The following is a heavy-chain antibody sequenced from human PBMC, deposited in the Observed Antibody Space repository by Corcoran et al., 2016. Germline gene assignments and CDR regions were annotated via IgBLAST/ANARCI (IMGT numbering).Heavy chain of an antibody. D-gene: IGHD6-19*01. J-gene: IGHJ5*02. CDR3: AREALGWNNPSDWFDP. CDR1: WDSVSSNSAA. Sequence: QVQLQQSGPGLVKPSQTLSLTCAISWDSVSSNSAAWNWIRQSPSRGLEWLGRTYYRSKWYNDYAVSVKSRITINPDTSKNQISLQLNAVTPEDTAVYYCAREALGWNNPSDWFDPWGQGTLVTVSS. CDR2: TYYRSKWYN. V-gene: IGHV6-1*01.